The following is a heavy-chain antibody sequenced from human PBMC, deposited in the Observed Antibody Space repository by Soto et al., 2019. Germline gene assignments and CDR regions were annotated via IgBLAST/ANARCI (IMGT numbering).Heavy chain of an antibody. CDR2: IWYDGSNK. CDR1: GFTFSSYG. D-gene: IGHD3-3*01. V-gene: IGHV3-33*06. J-gene: IGHJ4*02. CDR3: AKERAITIFGVVPFDY. Sequence: PGGSLRLSCAASGFTFSSYGMHWVSQAPGKGLEWVAVIWYDGSNKYYADSVKGRFTISRDNSKNTLYLQMNSLRAEDTAVYYCAKERAITIFGVVPFDYWGQGTLVTVSS.